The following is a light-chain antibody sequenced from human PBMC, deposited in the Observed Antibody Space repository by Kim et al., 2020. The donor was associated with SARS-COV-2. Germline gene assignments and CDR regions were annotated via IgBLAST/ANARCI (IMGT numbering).Light chain of an antibody. CDR2: GAN. CDR1: SGAIASFY. CDR3: QSFDSSNIWV. J-gene: IGLJ3*02. V-gene: IGLV6-57*03. Sequence: NFMLTQPPSVSESPGKTVTISCTRSSGAIASFYVQWYQQRPGSAPTTVIYGANQRPSGVPDRFSGSIAQSSGSASLTISGLRIEDEADYYCQSFDSSNIWVFGGGTQLTVL.